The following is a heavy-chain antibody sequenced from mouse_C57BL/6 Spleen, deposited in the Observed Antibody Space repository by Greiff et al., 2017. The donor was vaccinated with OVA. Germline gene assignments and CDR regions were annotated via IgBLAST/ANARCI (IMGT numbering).Heavy chain of an antibody. CDR3: ARGPTTVVATKYFAY. CDR1: GYTFTSYW. Sequence: QVQLQQPGTELVKPGASVKLSCKASGYTFTSYWMHWVKQRPGQGLEWIGNINPSNGGTNYNEKFKSKATLTVDKSSSTAYMELSSLTSEDSAVCSRARGPTTVVATKYFAYWGQGTTLTVSS. J-gene: IGHJ2*01. V-gene: IGHV1-53*01. D-gene: IGHD1-1*01. CDR2: INPSNGGT.